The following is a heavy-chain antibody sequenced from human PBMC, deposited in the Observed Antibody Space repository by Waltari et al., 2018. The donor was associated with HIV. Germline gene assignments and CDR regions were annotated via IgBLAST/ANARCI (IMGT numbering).Heavy chain of an antibody. Sequence: EVQLVQSGAEVKKPGESLKISCKGSGYSFTSYWIGWVRQMPGKGLELMGIIYPGDSDTRYSPSFQGQVTISADKSISTAYLQWSSLKASDTAMYYCARLDDSSGHTGAFDIWGQGTMVTVSS. CDR1: GYSFTSYW. CDR2: IYPGDSDT. CDR3: ARLDDSSGHTGAFDI. J-gene: IGHJ3*02. V-gene: IGHV5-51*01. D-gene: IGHD3-22*01.